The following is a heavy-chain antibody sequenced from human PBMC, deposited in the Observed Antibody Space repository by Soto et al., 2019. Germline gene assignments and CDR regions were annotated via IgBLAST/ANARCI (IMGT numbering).Heavy chain of an antibody. J-gene: IGHJ4*02. CDR1: GFAVNYNY. CDR2: IYTDGST. CDR3: ARAKPPSYASGWYGHDY. Sequence: GGSLRLSCAASGFAVNYNYMTWVRQAPGKGLECVSVIYTDGSTYYADSVKGRFTISRDTSKNTLYLQMNSLRAEDTAIYYCARAKPPSYASGWYGHDYWGQGTLVTVSS. V-gene: IGHV3-66*01. D-gene: IGHD6-19*01.